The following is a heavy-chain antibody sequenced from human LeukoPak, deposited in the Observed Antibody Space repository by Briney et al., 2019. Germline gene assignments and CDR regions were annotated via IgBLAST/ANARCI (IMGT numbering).Heavy chain of an antibody. CDR1: GGTFSSYA. CDR2: IIPILGIA. J-gene: IGHJ4*02. V-gene: IGHV1-69*04. CDR3: ARDGMGYNWNGFPPYYFDY. Sequence: GASVKVSCKASGGTFSSYAISWVRQAPGQGLEWMGRIIPILGIANYAQKFQGRVTITADKSTSTAYMELSSLRSEDTAVYYCARDGMGYNWNGFPPYYFDYWGQGTLVTVSS. D-gene: IGHD1-20*01.